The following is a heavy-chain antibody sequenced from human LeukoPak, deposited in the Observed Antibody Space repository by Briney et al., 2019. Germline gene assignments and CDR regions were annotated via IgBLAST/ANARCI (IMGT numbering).Heavy chain of an antibody. D-gene: IGHD6-13*01. J-gene: IGHJ4*02. Sequence: SETLSLTCTVSGGSIRSYYWSWIRQPPGKGLEWIGDIYKSGSTNYNPPLKSRVTMSVDTSKNQFSLKLSSVTAADTAVYYCARDSSSWYPHFDYWGQGTLVTVSS. CDR3: ARDSSSWYPHFDY. CDR1: GGSIRSYY. V-gene: IGHV4-59*12. CDR2: IYKSGST.